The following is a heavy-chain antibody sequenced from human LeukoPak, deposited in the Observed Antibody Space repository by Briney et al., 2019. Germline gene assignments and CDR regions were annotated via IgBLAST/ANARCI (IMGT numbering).Heavy chain of an antibody. Sequence: GGSLRLSCAASGFTFDNYAMHWVRQAPGKGLEWVSYISWNSGLKGYADSVKGRFTISRDNAKNSLVLQTNSLTTEDTALYYCAKLGGSFDIWGQGTMVVVSS. J-gene: IGHJ3*02. CDR1: GFTFDNYA. V-gene: IGHV3-9*01. CDR3: AKLGGSFDI. CDR2: ISWNSGLK. D-gene: IGHD3-16*01.